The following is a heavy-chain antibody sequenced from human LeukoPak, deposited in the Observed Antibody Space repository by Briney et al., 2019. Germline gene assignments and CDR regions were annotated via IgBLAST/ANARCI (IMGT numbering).Heavy chain of an antibody. V-gene: IGHV1-8*01. CDR3: ARVLVPAAGRYYYYYYGMDV. J-gene: IGHJ6*02. D-gene: IGHD2-2*01. CDR2: MNPNSGNT. CDR1: GYTFTSYD. Sequence: GASVKVSCKASGYTFTSYDINWVRQATGQGLEWMGWMNPNSGNTGYAQKFQGRVTMTRNTSISTAYMELSSLRSEDTAVYYCARVLVPAAGRYYYYYYGMDVWGQGTTVTVSS.